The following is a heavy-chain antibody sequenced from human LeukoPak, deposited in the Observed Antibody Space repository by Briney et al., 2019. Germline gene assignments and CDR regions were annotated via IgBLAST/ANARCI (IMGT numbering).Heavy chain of an antibody. CDR3: ARVPPYSGSYPDNAFDI. CDR1: GGSISRSNYY. D-gene: IGHD1-26*01. V-gene: IGHV4-39*07. Sequence: SETLSLTCTVSGGSISRSNYYWGWIRQPPGKGLEWIGSIYYSGSTYYNPSLKSRVTISVDTSKNQFSLKLSSVTAADTAVYYCARVPPYSGSYPDNAFDIWGQGTMVTVSS. J-gene: IGHJ3*02. CDR2: IYYSGST.